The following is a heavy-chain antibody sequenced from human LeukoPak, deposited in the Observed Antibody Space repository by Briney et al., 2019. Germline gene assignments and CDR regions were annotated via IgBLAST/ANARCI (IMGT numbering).Heavy chain of an antibody. J-gene: IGHJ6*03. CDR1: GSSINTDNY. CDR2: IHHSGYT. Sequence: SETLSLTCNVSGSSINTDNYWGWLRQPPGKGLEWIGGIHHSGYTYYNPSLKGRVTISVDTSKNQFSLKLGSVTAADTAVYYCARVNFWSGYYIRPSHYYYYMDVWGKGTTVTVSS. CDR3: ARVNFWSGYYIRPSHYYYYMDV. D-gene: IGHD3-3*01. V-gene: IGHV4-38-2*02.